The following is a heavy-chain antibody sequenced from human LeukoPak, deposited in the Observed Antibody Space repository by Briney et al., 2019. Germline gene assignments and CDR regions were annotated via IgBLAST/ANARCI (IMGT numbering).Heavy chain of an antibody. CDR2: ISTSGGST. Sequence: PGGSLRLSCAASGFTFSSNAMSWVRQAPGKGLEWVSGISTSGGSTYYADSVKGRFTISRDNSKNTLYLQMNSLRAEDTAVYYCAKDEGYDWVFDYWGQGTLVTVSS. CDR1: GFTFSSNA. D-gene: IGHD5-12*01. CDR3: AKDEGYDWVFDY. J-gene: IGHJ4*02. V-gene: IGHV3-23*01.